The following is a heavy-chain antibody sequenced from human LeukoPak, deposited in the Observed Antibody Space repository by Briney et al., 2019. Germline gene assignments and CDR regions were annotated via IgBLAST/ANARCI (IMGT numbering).Heavy chain of an antibody. CDR1: GFTFSSYS. J-gene: IGHJ4*02. Sequence: GGSLRLSCAASGFTFSSYSMNWVRQAPEKGLECVSYISSSRSTIYYADSVKGRFTISRDNAKNSLYLQMNSLRDEDTAVYYCARALAVAGARGFDYWGQGTLVTVSS. CDR2: ISSSRSTI. V-gene: IGHV3-48*02. D-gene: IGHD6-19*01. CDR3: ARALAVAGARGFDY.